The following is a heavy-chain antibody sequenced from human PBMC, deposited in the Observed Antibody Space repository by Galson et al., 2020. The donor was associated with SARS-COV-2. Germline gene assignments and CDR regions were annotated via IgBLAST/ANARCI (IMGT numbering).Heavy chain of an antibody. CDR3: ARAARGSYFNWFDP. D-gene: IGHD1-26*01. V-gene: IGHV3-30*04. CDR2: ISYDGSNK. CDR1: GFPFSSYA. J-gene: IGHJ5*02. Sequence: GESLKLSCPASGFPFSSYAMHWVRQAPGKGLEWVAVISYDGSNKYYADAVKGRFTISRDNSKNTLYLQMNSLRAEDTAVYDCARAARGSYFNWFDPWGQGTLVTVSS.